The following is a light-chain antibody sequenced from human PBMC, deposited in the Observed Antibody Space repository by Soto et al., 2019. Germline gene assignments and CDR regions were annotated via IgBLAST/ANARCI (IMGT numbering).Light chain of an antibody. CDR2: GAS. CDR1: QDIGHS. J-gene: IGKJ1*01. Sequence: DIQMTQSPSSLSASVGDRVTFTCRASQDIGHSLAWYQQKPGKPIQLMIYGASTLHSGVPSRFSGSGSGTEFTLTISSLQPDDVATYYCQHYNSYSEAFGQGTKVDIK. CDR3: QHYNSYSEA. V-gene: IGKV1-27*01.